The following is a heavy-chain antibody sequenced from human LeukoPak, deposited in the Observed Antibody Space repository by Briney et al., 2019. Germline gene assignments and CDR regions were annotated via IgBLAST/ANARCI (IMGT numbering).Heavy chain of an antibody. CDR2: IKQDGSEK. CDR1: GFTFSSNW. Sequence: PGGSLGLSCAASGFTFSSNWMSWVRQAPGKGLEWVANIKQDGSEKYYVDSVKGRFTISRDNAKNSLYLQMSSLRVEDTAVYYCARGPYYWGQGTLVTVSS. J-gene: IGHJ4*02. CDR3: ARGPYY. V-gene: IGHV3-7*04.